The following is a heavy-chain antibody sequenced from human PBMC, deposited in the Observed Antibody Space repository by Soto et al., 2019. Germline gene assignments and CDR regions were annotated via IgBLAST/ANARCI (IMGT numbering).Heavy chain of an antibody. D-gene: IGHD3-22*01. CDR2: IYYSGST. Sequence: SETLSRTCTVSGVSISSSSYYWGWIRQPPGKGLEWIGSIYYSGSTYYNPSLKSRVTISVDTSKNQFSLKLSSVTAADTAVYYCARRLSFYYYDSSVDRWFDPWGQGNLVNVS. V-gene: IGHV4-39*01. J-gene: IGHJ5*02. CDR1: GVSISSSSYY. CDR3: ARRLSFYYYDSSVDRWFDP.